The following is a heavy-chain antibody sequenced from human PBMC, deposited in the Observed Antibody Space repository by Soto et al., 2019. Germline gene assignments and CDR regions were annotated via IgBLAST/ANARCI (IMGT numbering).Heavy chain of an antibody. CDR1: GFTFSSYA. CDR2: ISGSGGST. D-gene: IGHD6-19*01. CDR3: AKKSGPSGWPRDWFDP. Sequence: GGSLRLSCAASGFTFSSYAMSWVRQAPGKGLEWVSAISGSGGSTYYADSVKGRFTISRDNSKNTMFLQMNSLRVEDTAVYYCAKKSGPSGWPRDWFDPWGQGTLVTVSS. V-gene: IGHV3-23*01. J-gene: IGHJ5*02.